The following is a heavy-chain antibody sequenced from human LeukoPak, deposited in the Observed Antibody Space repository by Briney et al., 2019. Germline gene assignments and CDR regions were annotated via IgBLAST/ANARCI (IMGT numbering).Heavy chain of an antibody. J-gene: IGHJ4*02. Sequence: GGSLRLSCAASGFTFDDYGMSWVRQAPGKGLEWVSGINWNGGSTGHADSVKGRFTISRNNAKNSLYLQMNSLRAEDTALYYCAKSKYSSSFPPDYWGQGTLVTVSS. CDR1: GFTFDDYG. CDR2: INWNGGST. V-gene: IGHV3-20*04. D-gene: IGHD6-13*01. CDR3: AKSKYSSSFPPDY.